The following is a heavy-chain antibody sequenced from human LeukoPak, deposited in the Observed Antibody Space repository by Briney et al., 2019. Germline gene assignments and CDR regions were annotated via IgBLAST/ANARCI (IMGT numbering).Heavy chain of an antibody. CDR1: GGSFSGYY. J-gene: IGHJ5*02. Sequence: PSETLSLTCAVYGGSFSGYYRSWIRQPPGKGLEWIGEINHSGSTNYNPSLKSRVTISLDTSKNQFSLKLSSVTAADTAVYYCARGRVSLDPWGQGTLVTVSS. CDR2: INHSGST. CDR3: ARGRVSLDP. V-gene: IGHV4-34*01.